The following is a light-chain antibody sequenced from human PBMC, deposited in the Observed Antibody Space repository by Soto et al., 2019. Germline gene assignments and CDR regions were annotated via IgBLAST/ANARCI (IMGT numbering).Light chain of an antibody. Sequence: QSVLTQPASVSGSPGQSITISCTGTRSDVGAYNYVSWYQRHPGKAPKLLIYEVNSRPSGVSDRFSGSKSGNTASLTISGLQAEDEADYYCSSYTSSDSVYVFGSGTKSPS. CDR1: RSDVGAYNY. J-gene: IGLJ1*01. CDR3: SSYTSSDSVYV. V-gene: IGLV2-14*01. CDR2: EVN.